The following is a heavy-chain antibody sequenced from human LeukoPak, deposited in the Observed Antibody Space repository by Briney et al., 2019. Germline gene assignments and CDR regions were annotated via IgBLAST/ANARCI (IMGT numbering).Heavy chain of an antibody. D-gene: IGHD4-17*01. CDR1: GFTFSSYA. J-gene: IGHJ4*02. CDR2: ISGSGGST. V-gene: IGHV3-23*01. CDR3: ARGYDYGDSAFKN. Sequence: GGSLRLSCAASGFTFSSYAMSWVRQAPGKGLEWVSAISGSGGSTYYADSVKGRFTISRDNSKNTLYLQMNSLRAEDTAVYYCARGYDYGDSAFKNWGQGTLVTVSS.